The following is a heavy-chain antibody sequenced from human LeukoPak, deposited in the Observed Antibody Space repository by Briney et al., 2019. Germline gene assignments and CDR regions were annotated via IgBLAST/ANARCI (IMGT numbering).Heavy chain of an antibody. CDR3: ARGWSSRYAFDI. V-gene: IGHV4-34*01. D-gene: IGHD6-13*01. Sequence: SETLSLTCAVYGGSFSGYYWSWIRQPPGKGLEWIGEINHSGSTNYNPSLKSRVTISVDTSKNQFSLKLSFVTAADTAVYYCARGWSSRYAFDIWGQGTMVTVSS. CDR2: INHSGST. CDR1: GGSFSGYY. J-gene: IGHJ3*02.